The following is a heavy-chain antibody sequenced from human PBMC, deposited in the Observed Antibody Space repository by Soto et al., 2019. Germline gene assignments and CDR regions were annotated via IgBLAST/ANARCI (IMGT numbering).Heavy chain of an antibody. D-gene: IGHD6-13*01. J-gene: IGHJ4*02. CDR1: GGSISSGGYY. Sequence: SETLSLTCTVSGGSISSGGYYWTWIRQHPGKGLEWIGYNYYSGITYYNPSLKSRVTISLDTSKNQFSLKLSSVTAADTAVYYCSRGRSTLAPLDYRGQGTLVTVSS. CDR3: SRGRSTLAPLDY. CDR2: NYYSGIT. V-gene: IGHV4-31*03.